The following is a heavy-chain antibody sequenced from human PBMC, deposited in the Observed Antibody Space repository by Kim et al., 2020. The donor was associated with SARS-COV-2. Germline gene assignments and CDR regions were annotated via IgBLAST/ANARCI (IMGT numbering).Heavy chain of an antibody. CDR3: ARPSSSWYDAFDI. CDR2: IYYSGST. CDR1: GGSISSYY. V-gene: IGHV4-59*08. J-gene: IGHJ3*02. D-gene: IGHD6-13*01. Sequence: SETLSLTCTVSGGSISSYYWSWIRQPPGKGLVWIGYIYYSGSTNYNPSLKSRVTISVDTSKNQFSLKLSSVTAADTAVYYCARPSSSWYDAFDIWGQGTMVTVSS.